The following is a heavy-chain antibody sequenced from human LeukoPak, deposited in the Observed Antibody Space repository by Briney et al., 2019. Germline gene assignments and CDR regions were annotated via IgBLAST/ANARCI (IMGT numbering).Heavy chain of an antibody. Sequence: SETLSLTCAVYGGSFSGYYWSWIRQPPGKGLEWIGEINHSGSTNYNPSIKSRVTISVDTSKNQFSLKLSSVTAADTAVYYCARRIGYYMDVWGKGTTVTISS. CDR2: INHSGST. CDR1: GGSFSGYY. V-gene: IGHV4-34*01. CDR3: ARRIGYYMDV. J-gene: IGHJ6*03.